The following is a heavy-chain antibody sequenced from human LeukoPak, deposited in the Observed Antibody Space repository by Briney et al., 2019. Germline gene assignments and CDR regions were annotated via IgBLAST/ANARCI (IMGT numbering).Heavy chain of an antibody. D-gene: IGHD3-9*01. V-gene: IGHV3-74*01. Sequence: PGGSLRLSCAASGFTFSSYWMHWVRQAPGKGLVWVSRINSDGSSTSYADSVKGRFTISRDNAKNTLYLQMNSLRAEDTAVYYCARSRGLRYFDWLPHYWGQGTLVTVSS. CDR2: INSDGSST. CDR1: GFTFSSYW. J-gene: IGHJ4*02. CDR3: ARSRGLRYFDWLPHY.